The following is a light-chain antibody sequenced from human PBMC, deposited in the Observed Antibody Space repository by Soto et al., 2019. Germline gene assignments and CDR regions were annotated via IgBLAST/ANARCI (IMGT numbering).Light chain of an antibody. CDR2: GAS. V-gene: IGKV3-20*01. J-gene: IGKJ3*01. CDR3: QQYGSGFT. Sequence: EIVLTQSPGTLSLSPGERATLSCRASQSVSSSYLAWYQQKPGQAPSLLIYGASSRATGIPDRFSGIGSGTYFTLTISRLEPENFAVYYCQQYGSGFTFGPGTKVDIK. CDR1: QSVSSSY.